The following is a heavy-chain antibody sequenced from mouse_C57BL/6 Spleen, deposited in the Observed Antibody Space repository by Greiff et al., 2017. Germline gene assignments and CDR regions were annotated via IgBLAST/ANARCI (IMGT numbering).Heavy chain of an antibody. CDR2: ISYSGST. Sequence: EVKLVESGPGMVKPSQSLSLSCTVSGYSITSGYDWHWIRHFPGHKLEWMGYISYSGSTNYNPYRKSRISITHDTSKNQFFLNLSSVTTEDTATYYCARGGLLYYSSPFGSWGQGTTLTVSS. CDR1: GYSITSGYD. D-gene: IGHD1-1*01. V-gene: IGHV3-1*01. CDR3: ARGGLLYYSSPFGS. J-gene: IGHJ2*01.